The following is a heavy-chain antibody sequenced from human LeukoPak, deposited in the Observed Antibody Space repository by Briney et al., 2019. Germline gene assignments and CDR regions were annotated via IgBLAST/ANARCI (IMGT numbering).Heavy chain of an antibody. CDR2: ISSNGGST. V-gene: IGHV3-64D*06. J-gene: IGHJ4*02. CDR3: VKRSGSVYYFDC. D-gene: IGHD1-26*01. Sequence: GGPLRLSCSASGFPFSPYAMYWVRQAPGKGLEYVSGISSNGGSTFYADSVKDRFPISRDNSKNTLFLQMSSLRPEDTAVYYCVKRSGSVYYFDCWGQGTLVTVSS. CDR1: GFPFSPYA.